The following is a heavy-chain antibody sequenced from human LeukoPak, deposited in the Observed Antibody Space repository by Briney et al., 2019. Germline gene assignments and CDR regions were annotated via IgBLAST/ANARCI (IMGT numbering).Heavy chain of an antibody. Sequence: PSETLSLTCTVSGGSISSHYWSWIRQPPGKGLEWIGYTYYSGSTNYNPSLKSRVTISVDTSKNQFSLKLSSVTAADTAVYYCARDRAYDFWSGYHDYWGQGTLVTVSS. CDR1: GGSISSHY. V-gene: IGHV4-59*11. D-gene: IGHD3-3*01. CDR2: TYYSGST. CDR3: ARDRAYDFWSGYHDY. J-gene: IGHJ4*02.